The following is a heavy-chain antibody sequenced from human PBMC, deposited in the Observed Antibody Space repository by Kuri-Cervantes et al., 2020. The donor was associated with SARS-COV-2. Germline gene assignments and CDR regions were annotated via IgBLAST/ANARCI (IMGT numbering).Heavy chain of an antibody. CDR3: ARGRTVTTLYYYYYYDMDV. Sequence: SQTLSFTCAVYGGSFSGYYWSWIRQPPGKGLEWIGEINHSGSTNYNPSLKSRVTISVDTSKNQFSLKLSSVTAADTAVYYCARGRTVTTLYYYYYYDMDVWGQGTTVTVSS. V-gene: IGHV4-34*01. J-gene: IGHJ6*02. D-gene: IGHD4-11*01. CDR2: INHSGST. CDR1: GGSFSGYY.